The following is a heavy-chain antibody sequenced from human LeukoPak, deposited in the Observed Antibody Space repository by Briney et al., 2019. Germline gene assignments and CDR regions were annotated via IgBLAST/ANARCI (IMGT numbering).Heavy chain of an antibody. D-gene: IGHD3-10*01. CDR1: GYTFTSYG. V-gene: IGHV1-18*01. CDR2: ISAYNGNT. J-gene: IGHJ5*02. CDR3: ARESRYYYGSGSYYWFDP. Sequence: ASVKVSCKASGYTFTSYGISWVRQAPGQGLEWMGWISAYNGNTNYAQKPQGRVTMTTDTSTSTAYMELRSLRSDDTAVYYCARESRYYYGSGSYYWFDPWGQGTLVTVSS.